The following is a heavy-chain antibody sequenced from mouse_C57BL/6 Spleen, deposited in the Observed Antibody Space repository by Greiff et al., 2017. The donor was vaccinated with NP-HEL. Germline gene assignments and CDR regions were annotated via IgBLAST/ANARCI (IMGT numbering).Heavy chain of an antibody. D-gene: IGHD4-1*01. V-gene: IGHV5-17*01. CDR1: GFTFSDYG. CDR2: ISSGSSTI. Sequence: EVKLVESGGGLVKPGGSLKLSCAASGFTFSDYGMHWVRQAPEKGLEWVAYISSGSSTIYYADTVKGRFTISRDNAKNTLFLQMTSLRSEDTAMYYCARPGTWAPNGWFAYWGQGTLVTVSA. J-gene: IGHJ3*01. CDR3: ARPGTWAPNGWFAY.